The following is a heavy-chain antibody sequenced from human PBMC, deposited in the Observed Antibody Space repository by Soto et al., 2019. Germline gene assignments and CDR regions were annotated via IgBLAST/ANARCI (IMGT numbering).Heavy chain of an antibody. J-gene: IGHJ5*02. CDR1: GCSISSYY. Sequence: SETLSLTCTFSGCSISSYYWSWIRQPPGKGLEWIGYIYYSGSTNYNPSLKSRVTISVDTSKNQFSLKLSSVTAADTAVYYCARNLLAYSSSWYWFDPWGQGTLVTVSS. D-gene: IGHD6-13*01. V-gene: IGHV4-59*01. CDR3: ARNLLAYSSSWYWFDP. CDR2: IYYSGST.